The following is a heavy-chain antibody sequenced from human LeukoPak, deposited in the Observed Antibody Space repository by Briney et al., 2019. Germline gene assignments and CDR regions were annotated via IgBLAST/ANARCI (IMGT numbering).Heavy chain of an antibody. Sequence: SETLSLTCTVSGYSISSGYYWGWIRQPPGKGLEWIGSIYHSGSTYYNPSLKSRVTISVDTSKNQFSLKLSSVTAADTAVYYCARPAYDFWSGYPHYFDYWGQGTLVTVS. CDR2: IYHSGST. CDR1: GYSISSGYY. CDR3: ARPAYDFWSGYPHYFDY. J-gene: IGHJ4*02. D-gene: IGHD3-3*01. V-gene: IGHV4-38-2*02.